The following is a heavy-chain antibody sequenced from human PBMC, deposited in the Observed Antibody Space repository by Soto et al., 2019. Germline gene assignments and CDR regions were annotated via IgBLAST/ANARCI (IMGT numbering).Heavy chain of an antibody. CDR3: AKDTRIAARPIGYFDH. CDR1: GFTFGSYG. V-gene: IGHV3-23*01. D-gene: IGHD6-6*01. Sequence: EVQLLKSGGGLVQPGGSLRLTCAASGFTFGSYGMSWVRQAPGKGLEWVSYLSGSSLTVYYADSVKGRFTISRDNSDNTLFLEMTSLRAEDTAFYYCAKDTRIAARPIGYFDHWGQGTLVTVSS. J-gene: IGHJ4*02. CDR2: LSGSSLTV.